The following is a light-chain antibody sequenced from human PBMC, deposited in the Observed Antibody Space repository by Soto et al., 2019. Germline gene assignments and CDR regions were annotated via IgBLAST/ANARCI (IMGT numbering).Light chain of an antibody. CDR2: NXS. CDR3: QQYKNGPHT. J-gene: IGKJ1*01. Sequence: EVVLTQSPDTLSVPPGDRAPLSXRASHSISTYLTWYPQRTGXAPRXXXANXSTMATGSPARFSGSGSVTDFTLPISGLQSEYVAVYYCQQYKNGPHTFGQGTKVDIK. CDR1: HSISTY. V-gene: IGKV3-15*01.